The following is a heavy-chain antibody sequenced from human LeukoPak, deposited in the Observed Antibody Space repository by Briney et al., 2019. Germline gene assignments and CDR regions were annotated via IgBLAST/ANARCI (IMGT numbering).Heavy chain of an antibody. CDR2: ISSSGSTI. Sequence: TGGSLRLSCAASGFTFSDYYMSWIRQAPGGGLGWVSYISSSGSTIYYADSVKGRFTISRDNAKNSLYLQMNSLRAEDTAVYYCARYGTMVRGVILNWFDPWGQGTLVTVSS. CDR1: GFTFSDYY. V-gene: IGHV3-11*04. J-gene: IGHJ5*02. CDR3: ARYGTMVRGVILNWFDP. D-gene: IGHD3-10*01.